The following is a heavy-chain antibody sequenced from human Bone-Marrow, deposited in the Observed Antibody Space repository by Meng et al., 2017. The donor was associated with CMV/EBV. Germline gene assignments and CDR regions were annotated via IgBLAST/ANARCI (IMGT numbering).Heavy chain of an antibody. CDR2: ISGSGGST. J-gene: IGHJ4*02. V-gene: IGHV3-23*01. CDR1: GFTFSSYA. CDR3: AKGDSSSWYGGRSDY. Sequence: GGSLRLSCVASGFTFSSYAMSWVRQAPGKGLEWVSAISGSGGSTYYADSVKGRFTISRDNSKNTLYLQMNSLRAEDTAVYYCAKGDSSSWYGGRSDYWGQGTLVTVSS. D-gene: IGHD6-13*01.